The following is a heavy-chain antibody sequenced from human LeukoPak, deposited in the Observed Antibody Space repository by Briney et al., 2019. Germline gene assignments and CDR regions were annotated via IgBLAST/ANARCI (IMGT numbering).Heavy chain of an antibody. CDR2: ISYSGTYI. CDR1: GFTFSDYD. V-gene: IGHV3-21*01. Sequence: PGGSLRLSCAASGFTFSDYDMTWVRQTPGKGLEWVASISYSGTYIYYADSVKGRFTVSRDNAKNSLYLQMNSLRAEDTAVYYCASHGEGNYWGQGTLVTVSS. J-gene: IGHJ4*02. D-gene: IGHD4-17*01. CDR3: ASHGEGNY.